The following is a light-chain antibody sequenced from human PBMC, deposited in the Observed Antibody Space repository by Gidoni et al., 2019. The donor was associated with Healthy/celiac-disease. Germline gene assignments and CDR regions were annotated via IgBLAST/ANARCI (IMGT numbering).Light chain of an antibody. CDR3: QQSYSTPWT. Sequence: DIQMTQSPSSLAASVGDRVTITCLASQSIISYLNWYQQKPGKAPKLLIDAASSFQSWVPSRFSGSGSGTDFTLTISRLQPEDFATYYCQQSYSTPWTFGQGTKVEIK. V-gene: IGKV1-39*01. J-gene: IGKJ1*01. CDR2: AAS. CDR1: QSIISY.